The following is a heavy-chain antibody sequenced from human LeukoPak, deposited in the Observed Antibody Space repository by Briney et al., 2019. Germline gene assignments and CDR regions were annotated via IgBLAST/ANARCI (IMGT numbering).Heavy chain of an antibody. CDR1: GYTFTGYY. J-gene: IGHJ5*02. V-gene: IGHV1-18*04. Sequence: ASVKVSCKASGYTFTGYYIHWVRQAPGQGLEWMGWISAYNGNTNYAQKLQGRVTMTTDTSTGTAYMELRSLRSDDTAVYYCAREYYYDSLNWFDPWGQGTLVTVSS. CDR3: AREYYYDSLNWFDP. D-gene: IGHD3-22*01. CDR2: ISAYNGNT.